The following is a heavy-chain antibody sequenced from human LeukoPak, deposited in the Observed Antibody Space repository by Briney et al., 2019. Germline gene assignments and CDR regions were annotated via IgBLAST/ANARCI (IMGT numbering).Heavy chain of an antibody. CDR2: INPNSGGT. CDR3: AREAAAGYYFDY. Sequence: ASVKVSCKASGYTFTGYYMHWVRQAPGQGLEWTGWINPNSGGTNYAQKFQGRVTMTRDTSISTAYMELSRLRSDDTAVYYCAREAAAGYYFDYWGQGTLVTVSS. V-gene: IGHV1-2*02. CDR1: GYTFTGYY. D-gene: IGHD6-13*01. J-gene: IGHJ4*02.